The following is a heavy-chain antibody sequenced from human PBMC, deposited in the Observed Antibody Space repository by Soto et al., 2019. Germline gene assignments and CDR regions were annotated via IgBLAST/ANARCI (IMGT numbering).Heavy chain of an antibody. CDR3: ASTGYCSSTSCYGRRYFDY. V-gene: IGHV3-48*02. J-gene: IGHJ4*02. Sequence: EVQLVESGGGLVQPGGSLRLSCAASGFTFSSYSMNWVRQAPGKGLEWVSYISSSSSTIYYADSVKGRFTISRDNAKNSLYLKMNSLRDEDTVVYYCASTGYCSSTSCYGRRYFDYWGQGTLVTVSS. CDR2: ISSSSSTI. CDR1: GFTFSSYS. D-gene: IGHD2-2*01.